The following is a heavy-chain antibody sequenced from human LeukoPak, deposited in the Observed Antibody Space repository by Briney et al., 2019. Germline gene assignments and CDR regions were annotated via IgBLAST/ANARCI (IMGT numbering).Heavy chain of an antibody. CDR2: ISSSSSYI. V-gene: IGHV3-21*01. Sequence: PGGSLRLSCAASGFNFINTWMHWVRQAPGKGLEWVSSISSSSSYIYYADSVKGRFTISRDNAKSSLYLQMNSLRAEDTAVYYCARDNYDSSGYHTTFDYWGQGTLVTVSS. J-gene: IGHJ4*02. CDR3: ARDNYDSSGYHTTFDY. D-gene: IGHD3-22*01. CDR1: GFNFINTW.